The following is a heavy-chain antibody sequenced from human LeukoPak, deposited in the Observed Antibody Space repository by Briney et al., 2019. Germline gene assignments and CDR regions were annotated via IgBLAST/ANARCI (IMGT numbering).Heavy chain of an antibody. J-gene: IGHJ5*02. V-gene: IGHV1-69*06. CDR2: IIPIFGTA. D-gene: IGHD4-17*01. Sequence: SVKVSCKASGYTFTSYAMNWVRQAPGQGLEWMGGIIPIFGTANYAQKFQGRVTITADKSTSTAYMELSSLRSEDTAVYYCARDRYDYGDPNWFDPWGQGTLVTVSS. CDR3: ARDRYDYGDPNWFDP. CDR1: GYTFTSYA.